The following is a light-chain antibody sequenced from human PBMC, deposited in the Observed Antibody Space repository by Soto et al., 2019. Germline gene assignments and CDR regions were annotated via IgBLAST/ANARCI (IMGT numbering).Light chain of an antibody. CDR3: PRANGHPWT. V-gene: IGKV1-12*02. Sequence: DIQMTQSPSSVSASVGDRVTISCRASHDVRSWLAWYQQKPGKAPNLLIYGASTLQSGVPSRFSGSGSGTDFTLSISSLQPEGFATCSCPRANGHPWTFGQGTKVEIK. CDR1: HDVRSW. J-gene: IGKJ1*01. CDR2: GAS.